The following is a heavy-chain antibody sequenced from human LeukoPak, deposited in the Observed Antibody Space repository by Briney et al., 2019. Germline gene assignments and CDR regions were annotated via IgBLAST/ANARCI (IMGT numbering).Heavy chain of an antibody. CDR2: INGSGGST. CDR3: AKDTALMTVTTYDY. D-gene: IGHD4-17*01. CDR1: GFTFSSYA. Sequence: QPGGSLRLSCAASGFTFSSYAMSWVRQAPGKGLEWVSAINGSGGSTYYADSVKGRFTISRDNSKNMLYLQMNSLRAEDTAVYYCAKDTALMTVTTYDYWGQGTLVTVSS. J-gene: IGHJ4*02. V-gene: IGHV3-23*01.